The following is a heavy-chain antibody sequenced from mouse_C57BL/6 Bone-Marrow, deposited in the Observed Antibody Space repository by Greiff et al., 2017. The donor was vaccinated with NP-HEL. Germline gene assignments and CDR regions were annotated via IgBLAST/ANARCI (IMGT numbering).Heavy chain of an antibody. J-gene: IGHJ3*01. CDR1: GYTFTSYW. V-gene: IGHV1-64*01. Sequence: QVHVKQPGAELVKPGASVKLSCKASGYTFTSYWMHWVKQRPGQGLEWIGMIHPNSGSTNYTEKFKSKATLTVDKSSSTAYMQLSSLTSEDSAVYYCASPYYYGSSYGFAYWGQGTLVTVSA. CDR3: ASPYYYGSSYGFAY. D-gene: IGHD1-1*01. CDR2: IHPNSGST.